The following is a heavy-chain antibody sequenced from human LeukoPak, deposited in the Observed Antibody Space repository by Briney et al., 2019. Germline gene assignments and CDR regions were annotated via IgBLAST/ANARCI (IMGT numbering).Heavy chain of an antibody. D-gene: IGHD6-13*01. J-gene: IGHJ4*02. CDR2: INHSRST. CDR1: GGSFSGYY. Sequence: SETLSLTCVVYGGSFSGYYWSWIRQPPGKGLEWIGEINHSRSTNYNPSLKSRVTISVDTSKNQFSLKLSSVTAADTAVYYCASTVLAAAGDLIDYWGQGTLVTVSS. V-gene: IGHV4-34*01. CDR3: ASTVLAAAGDLIDY.